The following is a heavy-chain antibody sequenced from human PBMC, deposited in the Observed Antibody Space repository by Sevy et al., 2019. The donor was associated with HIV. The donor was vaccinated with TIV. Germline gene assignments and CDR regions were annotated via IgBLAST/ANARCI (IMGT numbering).Heavy chain of an antibody. Sequence: GGSLRLSCTASGFTFGDYAMSWFRQAPGKGLEWVGVIRSKAYGGTTEYAASVKGRFTISRDDSKCIAYLKMNSLKTEDTAVYYCTRDRGRLQGYYFDYWGQGTLVTVSS. CDR2: IRSKAYGGTT. V-gene: IGHV3-49*03. CDR3: TRDRGRLQGYYFDY. J-gene: IGHJ4*02. D-gene: IGHD4-4*01. CDR1: GFTFGDYA.